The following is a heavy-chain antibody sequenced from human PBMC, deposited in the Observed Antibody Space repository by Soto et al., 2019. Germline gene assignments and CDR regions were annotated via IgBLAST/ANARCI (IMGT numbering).Heavy chain of an antibody. CDR3: ARGQRFSDWFDP. D-gene: IGHD3-3*01. CDR1: GGSMISYY. CDR2: VYSSGGT. J-gene: IGHJ5*02. V-gene: IGHV4-4*07. Sequence: PLEPLSLTCSVSGGSMISYYWTWIRQPAGKGLEWIGRVYSSGGTHYNSSLKSRVTISLDTSKNQFSLRLISVTAADTAVYYCARGQRFSDWFDPWGQGTLVNSPQ.